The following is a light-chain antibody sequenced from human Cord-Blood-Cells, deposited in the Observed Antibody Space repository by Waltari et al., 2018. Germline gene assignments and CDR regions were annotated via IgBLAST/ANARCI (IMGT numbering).Light chain of an antibody. CDR2: EVS. CDR1: SSDVGGYNY. CDR3: SSYTSSSTV. J-gene: IGLJ1*01. V-gene: IGLV2-14*01. Sequence: QSALTQPASVSGSPGQSITISCTGTSSDVGGYNYVSWYQQHPGKAPKLMIYEVSNRPAGVSNRFSGSKSGNTASLTISWLQAEDEADYYCSSYTSSSTVFGTGTKVTVL.